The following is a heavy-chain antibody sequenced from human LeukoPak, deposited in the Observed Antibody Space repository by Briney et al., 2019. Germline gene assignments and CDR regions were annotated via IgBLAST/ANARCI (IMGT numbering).Heavy chain of an antibody. CDR2: IKQDGSEK. CDR3: ARDHPGARYSSYYCYYGMDV. CDR1: GFTFSSYW. D-gene: IGHD3-10*01. V-gene: IGHV3-7*01. Sequence: GGSLRLSCAASGFTFSSYWMSWVRQAPGKGLEWVANIKQDGSEKYYVGSVKGRFTISRDNAKNSLYLQMNSLRAEDTAVYYCARDHPGARYSSYYCYYGMDVWGQGTTVTVSS. J-gene: IGHJ6*02.